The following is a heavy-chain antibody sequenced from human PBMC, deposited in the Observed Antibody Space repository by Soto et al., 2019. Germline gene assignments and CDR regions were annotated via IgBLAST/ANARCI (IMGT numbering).Heavy chain of an antibody. V-gene: IGHV4-59*01. CDR3: ERGGEQQLYNWFDP. D-gene: IGHD6-13*01. CDR1: GGSISSYY. Sequence: SETLSLTCTVSGGSISSYYWSWIRQPPGKGLEWIGYIYYSGSTNYNPSLKSRVTISVDTSKNQFSLKLSSVTAADTAVYYCERGGEQQLYNWFDPWGQGTLVTVSS. CDR2: IYYSGST. J-gene: IGHJ5*02.